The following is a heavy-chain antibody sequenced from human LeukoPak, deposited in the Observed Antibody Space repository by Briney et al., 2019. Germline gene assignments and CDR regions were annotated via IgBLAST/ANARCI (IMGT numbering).Heavy chain of an antibody. V-gene: IGHV3-49*03. D-gene: IGHD3-10*02. CDR3: AELGITMIGGV. CDR1: GFTFGDYA. Sequence: GGSLRLSCTASGFTFGDYAMSWFRQAPGKGLEWVGFIRSKAYGGTTEYAASVKGRFTISRDNAKNSLYLQMNSLRAEDTAVYYCAELGITMIGGVWGKGTTVTISS. J-gene: IGHJ6*04. CDR2: IRSKAYGGTT.